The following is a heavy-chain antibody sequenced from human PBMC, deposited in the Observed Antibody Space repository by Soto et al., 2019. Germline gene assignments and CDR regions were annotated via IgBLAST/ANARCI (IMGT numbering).Heavy chain of an antibody. CDR3: ARDPCSSTSCYYWGPNYGMDV. CDR2: IIPIFGTA. Sequence: ASVKVSCKASGGTFSSYAISWVRQAPGQGLEWMGGIIPIFGTANYAQKFQGRVTITADESTSTAYMELSSLRSEDTAVYYCARDPCSSTSCYYWGPNYGMDVWGQGTTVTVSS. J-gene: IGHJ6*02. V-gene: IGHV1-69*13. D-gene: IGHD2-2*01. CDR1: GGTFSSYA.